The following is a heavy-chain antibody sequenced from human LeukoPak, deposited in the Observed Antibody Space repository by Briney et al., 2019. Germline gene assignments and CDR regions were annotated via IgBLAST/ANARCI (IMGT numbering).Heavy chain of an antibody. J-gene: IGHJ5*02. CDR3: AGLRMAKYSRFDP. D-gene: IGHD6-6*01. Sequence: SETLSLTCAVSGASISSSNYYWGWVRQSPGKGLEWIGNIYSSGNTYYNASLKSRVTMYIDTSKNQFSLKLSSVTAADTAVYYCAGLRMAKYSRFDPWGQGTLVTVSS. V-gene: IGHV4-39*01. CDR2: IYSSGNT. CDR1: GASISSSNYY.